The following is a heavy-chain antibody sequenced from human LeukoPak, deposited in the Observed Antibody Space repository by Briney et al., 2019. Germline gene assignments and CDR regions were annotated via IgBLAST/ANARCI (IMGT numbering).Heavy chain of an antibody. CDR3: ARCTSTSCYNFDY. V-gene: IGHV4-61*09. J-gene: IGHJ4*02. CDR1: GGSINSGCYY. Sequence: PSETLSLTCTVSGGSINSGCYYWNWIRQSAGKGLEWIGHIYTTGTTNCNPSLKSRVTISLDTSKNQFSLNLNSVTAADTAVYYSARCTSTSCYNFDYWGQGALVTVSS. CDR2: IYTTGTT. D-gene: IGHD2-2*02.